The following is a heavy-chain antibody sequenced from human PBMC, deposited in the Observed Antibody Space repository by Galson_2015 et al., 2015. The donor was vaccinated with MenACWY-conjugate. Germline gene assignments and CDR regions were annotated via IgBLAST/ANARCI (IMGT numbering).Heavy chain of an antibody. D-gene: IGHD3-3*01. CDR2: VYEGGSR. J-gene: IGHJ6*03. Sequence: ETLSLTCTLSGDSISSLHYFWGWVRQPPGKGLEWIGSVYEGGSRYYNPSLKSRVTISVDRSKNQFSLNLSSVTAADTALYYCARGIKLYGYHYYMDVWGKGTTVSVS. CDR1: GDSISSLHYF. CDR3: ARGIKLYGYHYYMDV. V-gene: IGHV4-39*07.